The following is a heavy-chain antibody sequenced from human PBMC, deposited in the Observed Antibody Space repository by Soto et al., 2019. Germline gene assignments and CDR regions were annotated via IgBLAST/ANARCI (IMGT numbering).Heavy chain of an antibody. CDR3: ARFDSSGYYYVRWFDP. CDR2: INPSSGST. Sequence: ASVKVSCKASGYTFTSYYMHWVRQAPGQGLEWMGIINPSSGSTSYAQKFQGRVTMTRDTSTSTVYMELSSLRSEDTAVYYCARFDSSGYYYVRWFDPWGQGPLVTVSS. D-gene: IGHD3-22*01. V-gene: IGHV1-46*01. J-gene: IGHJ5*02. CDR1: GYTFTSYY.